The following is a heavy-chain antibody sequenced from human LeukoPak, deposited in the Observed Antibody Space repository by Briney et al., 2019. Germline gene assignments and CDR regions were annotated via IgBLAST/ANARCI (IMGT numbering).Heavy chain of an antibody. CDR3: ARAYTSSCRWFDP. J-gene: IGHJ5*02. D-gene: IGHD6-13*01. V-gene: IGHV3-21*04. CDR2: ISRSSTYI. Sequence: GGSLRLSCAASGFTFSSYSMTWVRQAPGKGLDWVSSISRSSTYIYYADSVKGRFTISRDDAKNSLYLQMNSLRAEDTAVYYCARAYTSSCRWFDPWGQGTLVTVSS. CDR1: GFTFSSYS.